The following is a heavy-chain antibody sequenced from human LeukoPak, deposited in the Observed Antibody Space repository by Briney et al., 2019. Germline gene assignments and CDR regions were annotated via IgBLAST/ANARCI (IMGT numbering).Heavy chain of an antibody. CDR2: ISYDGSNK. CDR3: ARTHGYSGYDPTDY. D-gene: IGHD5-12*01. CDR1: GFTFSSYA. Sequence: GGSLRLSCAASGFTFSSYAMRWVRQAPGKGLEWVAVISYDGSNKYYADSVKGRFTISRDNSKNTLYLQMNSLRAEDTAVYYCARTHGYSGYDPTDYWGQGTLVTVSS. J-gene: IGHJ4*02. V-gene: IGHV3-30-3*01.